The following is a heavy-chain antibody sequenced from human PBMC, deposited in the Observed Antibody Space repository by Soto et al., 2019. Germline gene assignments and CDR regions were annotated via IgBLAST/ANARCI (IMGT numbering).Heavy chain of an antibody. CDR3: ARGGVDYYDSSGYYFSPYYFDY. J-gene: IGHJ4*02. CDR1: GNCISDYY. D-gene: IGHD3-22*01. CDR2: ISHRGNS. Sequence: SETLSLTCIVSGNCISDYYWSWIRQPPGKGLEWIGFISHRGNSTYNPSLKSRVTISVDTSKNQFSLKLSSVTAADTAVYYCARGGVDYYDSSGYYFSPYYFDYWGQGTLVTVSS. V-gene: IGHV4-59*12.